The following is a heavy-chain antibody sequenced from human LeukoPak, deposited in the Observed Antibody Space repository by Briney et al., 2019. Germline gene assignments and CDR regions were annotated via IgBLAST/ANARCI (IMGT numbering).Heavy chain of an antibody. D-gene: IGHD3-3*01. Sequence: SETLSLTCTVSGGSISSYYWSWIRQPPGKGLEWIGYIYYSGSTNYNPSLKSRVTISVDTSKNQFSLKLSSVTAADTAVYYCARSQTYYDFRSGYYTAQYYYYGMGVWGQGTTVTVSS. V-gene: IGHV4-59*08. CDR2: IYYSGST. CDR3: ARSQTYYDFRSGYYTAQYYYYGMGV. CDR1: GGSISSYY. J-gene: IGHJ6*02.